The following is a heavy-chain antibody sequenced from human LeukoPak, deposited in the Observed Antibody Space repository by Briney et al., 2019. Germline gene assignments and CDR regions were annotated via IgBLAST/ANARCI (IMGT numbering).Heavy chain of an antibody. J-gene: IGHJ4*02. V-gene: IGHV3-72*01. CDR3: AVWLEGVCY. CDR2: SKNKANNKAHTYTT. Sequence: GGSLRLSCAASGFTFSSYEMNWVRQAPGKGLEWVGRSKNKANNKAHTYTTEYAASVKGRFTISRDDSQNSLSLQMNSLKIDDTAVYYCAVWLEGVCYWDQGTLVTVSS. D-gene: IGHD3-9*01. CDR1: GFTFSSYE.